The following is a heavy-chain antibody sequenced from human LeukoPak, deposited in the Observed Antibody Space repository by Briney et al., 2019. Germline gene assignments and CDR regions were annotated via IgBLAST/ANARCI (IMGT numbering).Heavy chain of an antibody. D-gene: IGHD7-27*01. CDR2: INQDGSET. CDR1: GFTFSTYF. Sequence: PGGSLRLSCAASGFTFSTYFMNWVLQTPGRGLEWMACINQDGSETYYVDSVRGRFTISRDNTKNSVYLQMNSLRAEDTAVYYCVTDLGHSRHYFEYWGQGALVTVSS. CDR3: VTDLGHSRHYFEY. V-gene: IGHV3-7*01. J-gene: IGHJ4*02.